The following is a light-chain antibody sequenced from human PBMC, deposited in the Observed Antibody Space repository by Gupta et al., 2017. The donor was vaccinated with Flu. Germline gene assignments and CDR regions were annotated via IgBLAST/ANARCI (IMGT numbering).Light chain of an antibody. Sequence: IVMTHSPATLPVSPGERATLSCRASQSVSNKLAWYQRKPGQAPRLLIYGASTRATGVPARFSGSGSGTEFTLTISSLQSEDFAVYFCQRYNNWPLTFGGGTKVEI. V-gene: IGKV3-15*01. CDR2: GAS. J-gene: IGKJ4*01. CDR1: QSVSNK. CDR3: QRYNNWPLT.